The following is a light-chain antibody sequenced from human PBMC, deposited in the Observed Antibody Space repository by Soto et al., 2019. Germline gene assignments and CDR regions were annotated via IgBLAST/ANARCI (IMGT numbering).Light chain of an antibody. Sequence: EIVLTQSPGTLTLSPGERATLSCRASKSVRSNYLAWYQQGPGQAPRLLIFAASSRATGIPDRFSGSGSGTDFTLTISRLEPEDFAVYYWQQYSTSPWTFGQGTKVDIK. V-gene: IGKV3-20*01. CDR3: QQYSTSPWT. CDR1: KSVRSNY. CDR2: AAS. J-gene: IGKJ1*01.